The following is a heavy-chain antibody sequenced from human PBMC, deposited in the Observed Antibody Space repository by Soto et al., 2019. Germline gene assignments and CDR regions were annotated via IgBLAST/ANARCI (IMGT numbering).Heavy chain of an antibody. D-gene: IGHD3-22*01. CDR2: INSDGSST. J-gene: IGHJ3*02. CDR3: ARVWTKLNYYDSSGTAWDAFDI. Sequence: PGGSLRLSCAASAFTFSSYWMHWVRQAPGKGLVWVSRINSDGSSTSYADSVEGRFTISRDNAKNTLYLQMNSLRAEDTAVYYCARVWTKLNYYDSSGTAWDAFDIWGQGTMVTV. V-gene: IGHV3-74*01. CDR1: AFTFSSYW.